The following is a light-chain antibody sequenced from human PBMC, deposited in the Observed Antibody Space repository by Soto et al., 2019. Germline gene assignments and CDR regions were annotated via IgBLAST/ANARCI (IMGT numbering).Light chain of an antibody. CDR3: QQYNFSSIT. J-gene: IGKJ5*01. V-gene: IGKV3D-20*01. CDR1: QSVGSRF. CDR2: DTS. Sequence: EIVLTQSPATLSLSPGERATLSCGASQSVGSRFLAWYQQKPGLAPRLLIYDTSNRATGIPDRFSGSGSGTDFTLTINRLEPEDFAVYYCQQYNFSSITFGQGTRLDMK.